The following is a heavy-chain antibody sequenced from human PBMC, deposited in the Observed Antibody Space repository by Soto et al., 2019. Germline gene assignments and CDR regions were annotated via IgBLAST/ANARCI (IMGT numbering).Heavy chain of an antibody. D-gene: IGHD2-15*01. Sequence: ASVKVSCKASGYTFTSYGISWVRQAPGQGLEWMGWISAYNGNTSYAQKLQGRVTMTTDTSTSTAYMELRSLRSDDTAVYYCARGVVVAAYYYYYYYMDVWGKGTTVTVSS. J-gene: IGHJ6*03. CDR3: ARGVVVAAYYYYYYYMDV. CDR2: ISAYNGNT. CDR1: GYTFTSYG. V-gene: IGHV1-18*01.